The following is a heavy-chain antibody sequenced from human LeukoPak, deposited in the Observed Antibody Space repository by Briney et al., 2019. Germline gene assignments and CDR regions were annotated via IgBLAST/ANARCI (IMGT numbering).Heavy chain of an antibody. V-gene: IGHV3-66*02. Sequence: GGSLRLSCAASGFTVSSNYMSWVRQAPGKGLEWVSVIYSGGSTYYADSVKGRFTISRDNSKNTLYLQMNSLRAEDTAVYYCASRIGGYYDFWSGYLDYWGQGTLVTVSS. D-gene: IGHD3-3*01. CDR1: GFTVSSNY. CDR3: ASRIGGYYDFWSGYLDY. J-gene: IGHJ4*02. CDR2: IYSGGST.